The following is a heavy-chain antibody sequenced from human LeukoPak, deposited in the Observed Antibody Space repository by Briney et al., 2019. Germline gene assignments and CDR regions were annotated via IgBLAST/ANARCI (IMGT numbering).Heavy chain of an antibody. CDR2: ISSSGSGDNT. J-gene: IGHJ4*02. V-gene: IGHV3-23*01. CDR3: ARGTGSAVGSTDFDY. CDR1: GVTLSTYA. D-gene: IGHD4-17*01. Sequence: GGSLRLSCAASGVTLSTYAMSWARQAPGKGLEWVSGISSSGSGDNTYYADSVKGRFTISRDNSKNTLYLQMNSLRAEDTAVYYCARGTGSAVGSTDFDYWGQGTLVTVSS.